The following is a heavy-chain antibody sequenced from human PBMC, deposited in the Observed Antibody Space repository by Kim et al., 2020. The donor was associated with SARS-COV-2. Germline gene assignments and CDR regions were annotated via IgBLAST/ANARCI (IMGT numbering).Heavy chain of an antibody. D-gene: IGHD5-12*01. CDR3: AKDIVAAGLFFDY. J-gene: IGHJ4*01. Sequence: YADSVQGRFTISRDNARNSLFLQMNSLRAEDTAMYYCAKDIVAAGLFFDYWGQGTLVTVSS. V-gene: IGHV3-11*01.